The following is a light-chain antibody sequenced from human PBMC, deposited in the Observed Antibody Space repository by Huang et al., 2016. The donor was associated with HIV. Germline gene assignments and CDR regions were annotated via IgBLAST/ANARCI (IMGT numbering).Light chain of an antibody. J-gene: IGKJ2*01. CDR2: DAS. CDR1: QDISNY. CDR3: QQYDNLPYT. Sequence: DIQMTQSPSSLSASVGDRVTITCQASQDISNYLNWFQQKPGKAPKLLICDASNLETGFPLRFSGSGSGTDFTFTISSLQPEDIATYYCQQYDNLPYTFGQGTKLEIK. V-gene: IGKV1-33*01.